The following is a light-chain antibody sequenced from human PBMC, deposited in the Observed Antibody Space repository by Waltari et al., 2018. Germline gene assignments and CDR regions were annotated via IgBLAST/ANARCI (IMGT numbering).Light chain of an antibody. J-gene: IGKJ4*01. CDR3: QLYYSSPPT. CDR1: QSVLYSSNNKNY. V-gene: IGKV4-1*01. Sequence: DIVMTQSPDSLAVSLGERAPVNCKSSQSVLYSSNNKNYLAWYQQKPGQPPKLLIYWASSRESGVPDRFSGSGSGTDFTLTISSLQAEDVAVYYCQLYYSSPPTFGGGTKVAIK. CDR2: WAS.